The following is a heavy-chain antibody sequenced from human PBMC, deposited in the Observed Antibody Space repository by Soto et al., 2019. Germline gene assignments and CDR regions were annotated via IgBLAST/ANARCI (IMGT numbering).Heavy chain of an antibody. CDR1: GGTFSNYA. D-gene: IGHD6-19*01. CDR2: IVPIFGTT. V-gene: IGHV1-69*12. CDR3: ARVAAVACIYNCHGLDV. J-gene: IGHJ6*02. Sequence: QVQLVQSGAELKKPGSSVKVSCKASGGTFSNYAISWVRQAPGQGLEWMGGIVPIFGTTFYTRKFQDRATSSADDSTTTAYLDLSSLRSEDTAIYSCARVAAVACIYNCHGLDVWGQGTAVSVSS.